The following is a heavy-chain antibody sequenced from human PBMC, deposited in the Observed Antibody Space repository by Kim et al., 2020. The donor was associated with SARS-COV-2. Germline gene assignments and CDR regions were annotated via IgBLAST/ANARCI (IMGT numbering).Heavy chain of an antibody. CDR3: ASVPSPTLNGRDY. J-gene: IGHJ4*02. CDR1: GFTFSSYS. D-gene: IGHD6-6*01. CDR2: ISSSSTI. V-gene: IGHV3-48*04. Sequence: GGSLRLSCAASGFTFSSYSMNWVRQAPGKGLEWVSYISSSSTIYYADSVKGRFTISRDNAKNSLYLQMNSLRAEDTAVYYCASVPSPTLNGRDYWGQGTLVTVSS.